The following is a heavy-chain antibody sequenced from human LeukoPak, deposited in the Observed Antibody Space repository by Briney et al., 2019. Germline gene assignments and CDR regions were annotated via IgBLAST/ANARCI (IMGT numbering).Heavy chain of an antibody. J-gene: IGHJ4*02. D-gene: IGHD1-26*01. Sequence: KTGGSLRLSCAASGFTFSDYYMSWIRQAPGRGLEWVSYISSSSTIYYADAVRGRFTISRDNAKNSLYLQMNSLRAEDTAVYYCARLASGANGVDYWGQGTQVTVSS. CDR1: GFTFSDYY. CDR3: ARLASGANGVDY. V-gene: IGHV3-11*01. CDR2: ISSSSTI.